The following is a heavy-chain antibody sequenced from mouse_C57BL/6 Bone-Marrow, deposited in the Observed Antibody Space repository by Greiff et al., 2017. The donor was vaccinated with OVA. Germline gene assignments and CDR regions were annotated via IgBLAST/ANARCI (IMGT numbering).Heavy chain of an antibody. Sequence: QVHVKQSGAELVRPGASVKLSCKASGYTFTDYYINWVKQRPGQGLEWIARIYPGSGNTYYNEKFKGKATLTAEKSSSTAYMQLSSLTSEDSAVYFCARGESLRRSTAWFAYWGQGTLVTVSA. V-gene: IGHV1-76*01. J-gene: IGHJ3*01. CDR2: IYPGSGNT. D-gene: IGHD2-12*01. CDR1: GYTFTDYY. CDR3: ARGESLRRSTAWFAY.